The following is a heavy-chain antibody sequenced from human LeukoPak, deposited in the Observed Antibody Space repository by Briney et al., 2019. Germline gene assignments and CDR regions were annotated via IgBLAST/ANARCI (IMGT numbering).Heavy chain of an antibody. Sequence: SETLSLTCTVSGGSISSYYWSWIRQPPGKGLEWIGYIYYSGSTNYNPSLKSRVTISVDTSKNQFSLKLSSVTAADTAVYYCARAHYDFWSGYYPPNSYYYYYGMDVWGQGTTVTVSS. CDR1: GGSISSYY. J-gene: IGHJ6*02. D-gene: IGHD3-3*01. V-gene: IGHV4-59*01. CDR3: ARAHYDFWSGYYPPNSYYYYYGMDV. CDR2: IYYSGST.